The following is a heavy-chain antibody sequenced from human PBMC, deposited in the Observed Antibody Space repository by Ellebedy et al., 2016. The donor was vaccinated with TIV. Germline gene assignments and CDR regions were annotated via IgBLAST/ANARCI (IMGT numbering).Heavy chain of an antibody. J-gene: IGHJ5*02. CDR2: INYSGRT. CDR1: GGASFSGYF. CDR3: ARVVGAYTRSSLGWFNP. V-gene: IGHV4-34*01. Sequence: SETLSLXXAIYGGASFSGYFWSWTRQPPGKGQERIGDINYSGRTNYNPSLKSRVTISIDTSKSQFSLKIISVTAADTAVYYCARVVGAYTRSSLGWFNPWGQGTLVIVSS. D-gene: IGHD6-6*01.